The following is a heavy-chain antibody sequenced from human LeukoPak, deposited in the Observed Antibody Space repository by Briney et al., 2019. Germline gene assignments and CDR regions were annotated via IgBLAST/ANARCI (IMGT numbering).Heavy chain of an antibody. D-gene: IGHD5-12*01. Sequence: GGSLRLSCEASGFTFSTYNMNWVRQAPGKRLEWVSSITSSSSYAFYAGSVKGRFTISRDNAKSSLYLQMSSLRAEDTAVYYCAREVGDYSHIKYYYYMDVWGKGTTVTISS. V-gene: IGHV3-21*01. CDR3: AREVGDYSHIKYYYYMDV. J-gene: IGHJ6*03. CDR1: GFTFSTYN. CDR2: ITSSSSYA.